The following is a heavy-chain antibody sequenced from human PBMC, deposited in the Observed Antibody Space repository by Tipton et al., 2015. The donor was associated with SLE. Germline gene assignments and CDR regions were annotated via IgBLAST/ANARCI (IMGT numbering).Heavy chain of an antibody. CDR3: ARAGMGDAFDI. V-gene: IGHV4-61*02. J-gene: IGHJ3*02. D-gene: IGHD3-16*01. CDR2: IYAGGST. Sequence: LRLSCTVSGYSISSGSYFWSWIRQPAGKGLEWIGRIYAGGSTNYNPSLKSRVTISGDTSKNQFSLKLSSVIAADTAMYYCARAGMGDAFDIWGQGTMVPVSS. CDR1: GYSISSGSYF.